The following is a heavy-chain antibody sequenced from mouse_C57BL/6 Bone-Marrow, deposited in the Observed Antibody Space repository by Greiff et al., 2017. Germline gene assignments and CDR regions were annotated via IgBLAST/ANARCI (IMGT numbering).Heavy chain of an antibody. CDR3: ARVQDYDGSSYWCIDV. V-gene: IGHV5-16*01. CDR1: GFTFSDYY. Sequence: EVMLVESEGGLVQPGSSMKLSCTASGFTFSDYYMAWVRQVPEKGLEWVANINYDGSSTYSLDSLKSSFIISRDNAKNILYLQMISLKSADTATYYGARVQDYDGSSYWCIDVWGTGTTVTVSS. D-gene: IGHD1-1*01. CDR2: INYDGSST. J-gene: IGHJ1*03.